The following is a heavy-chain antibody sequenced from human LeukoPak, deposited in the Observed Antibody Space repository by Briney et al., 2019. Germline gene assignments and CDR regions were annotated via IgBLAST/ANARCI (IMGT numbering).Heavy chain of an antibody. CDR2: ISYDGSNK. CDR3: ARDRFLEWLFLDY. D-gene: IGHD3-3*01. J-gene: IGHJ4*02. Sequence: GGSLRLSCVASGFTFSSYGMHWVRQAPGKGLEWVAVISYDGSNKYYADSVKGRFTISRDNSKNTLYLQMNSLRAEDTAVYYCARDRFLEWLFLDYWGQGTLVTVSS. CDR1: GFTFSSYG. V-gene: IGHV3-30*03.